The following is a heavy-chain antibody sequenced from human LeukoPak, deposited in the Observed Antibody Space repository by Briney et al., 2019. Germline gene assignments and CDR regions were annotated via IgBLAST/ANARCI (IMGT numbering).Heavy chain of an antibody. J-gene: IGHJ4*02. CDR2: IYTSGST. Sequence: SETLSLTCTVSGGSISSGSYYWSWIRQPAGKGLEWIGRIYTSGSTNYNPSLKSRVTISVDTSKNQFSLKLSSVTAADTAVYYCARTAYGYVWGSSIDYWGQGTLVTVSS. CDR3: ARTAYGYVWGSSIDY. V-gene: IGHV4-61*02. D-gene: IGHD3-16*01. CDR1: GGSISSGSYY.